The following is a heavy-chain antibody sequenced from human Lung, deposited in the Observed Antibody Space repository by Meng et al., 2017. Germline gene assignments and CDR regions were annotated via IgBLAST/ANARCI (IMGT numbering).Heavy chain of an antibody. Sequence: EVQLVESGGGLVTPGGSLRLSCAASGFTFSNYSMNWVRQAPGKELEWASSISGDSRYIFYADSVKGRFTISRDNGKKLLYLQMNSLSPEDTAVFYCARFETVGVATGDFWGQGTLVTVSS. J-gene: IGHJ4*02. CDR1: GFTFSNYS. V-gene: IGHV3-21*01. CDR3: ARFETVGVATGDF. D-gene: IGHD2-15*01. CDR2: ISGDSRYI.